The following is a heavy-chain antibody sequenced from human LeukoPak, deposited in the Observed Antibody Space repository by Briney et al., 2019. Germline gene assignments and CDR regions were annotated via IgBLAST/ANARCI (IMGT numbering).Heavy chain of an antibody. Sequence: SETLSLTCTVSGGSMRDYFSTGIRQPPGKGLEWIGQIYHTGDTDYSPSLKSRLTMSLDTSKSHFSLKLNSVTAADTAVYYCAGLSAYDAGFDPWGQGALVSVSS. J-gene: IGHJ5*02. V-gene: IGHV4-59*01. D-gene: IGHD5-12*01. CDR2: IYHTGDT. CDR3: AGLSAYDAGFDP. CDR1: GGSMRDYF.